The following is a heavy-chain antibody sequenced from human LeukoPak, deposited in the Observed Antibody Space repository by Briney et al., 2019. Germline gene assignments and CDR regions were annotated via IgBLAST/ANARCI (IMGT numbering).Heavy chain of an antibody. J-gene: IGHJ4*02. CDR3: ARGTALPGVDY. Sequence: GGSLRLSCAASGFTFSNSWMNWFRQAPGRLEWVANINHDGSEKNYVDSVEGRFTITRDNTKKLLYLQMNSLGAEDTAVYYCARGTALPGVDYWGQGTLVIVCS. CDR2: INHDGSEK. CDR1: GFTFSNSW. V-gene: IGHV3-7*01. D-gene: IGHD3-10*01.